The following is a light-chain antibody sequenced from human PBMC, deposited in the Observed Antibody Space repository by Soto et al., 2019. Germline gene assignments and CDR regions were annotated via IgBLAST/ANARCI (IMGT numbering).Light chain of an antibody. V-gene: IGLV2-14*03. CDR2: EVT. CDR3: SSYSSGSTLVI. Sequence: QSALTQPASVSGSHGQSITISCTGTSSDVGGYNYVSWYQQHSGKAPKLMIYEVTNRPSGVSDRFSGSKSGNKASLTISGLQAEDEANYYCSSYSSGSTLVIFGGGTKLTVL. CDR1: SSDVGGYNY. J-gene: IGLJ2*01.